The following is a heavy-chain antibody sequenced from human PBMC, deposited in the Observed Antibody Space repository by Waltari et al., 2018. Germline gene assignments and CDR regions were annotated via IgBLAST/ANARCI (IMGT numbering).Heavy chain of an antibody. CDR3: AYDFWSGYYKDEIY. Sequence: QLQLQESGPGLVKPSETLSLTCTVSGGSISSSSYYWGWIRQPPGKGLEWIGSIYYIGSTYYNPSLKSLVTISVDTSKNQFSLKLSSVTAADTAVYYCAYDFWSGYYKDEIYWGQGTLVTVSS. D-gene: IGHD3-3*01. CDR1: GGSISSSSYY. V-gene: IGHV4-39*01. J-gene: IGHJ4*02. CDR2: IYYIGST.